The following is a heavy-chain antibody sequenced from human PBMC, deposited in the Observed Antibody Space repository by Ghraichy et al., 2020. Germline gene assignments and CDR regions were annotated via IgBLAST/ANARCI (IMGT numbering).Heavy chain of an antibody. Sequence: GGSLRLSCAASGFTFSSYAMSWVRQAPGKGLEWVSGISGSGGSTFYADSVKGRFTISRDNSKNTLYLQVNSLRAEDTAVYYCAKARAYYYDSSGNNQGVYYFDYWGQGTLVTVSS. CDR2: ISGSGGST. V-gene: IGHV3-23*01. CDR3: AKARAYYYDSSGNNQGVYYFDY. D-gene: IGHD3-22*01. CDR1: GFTFSSYA. J-gene: IGHJ4*02.